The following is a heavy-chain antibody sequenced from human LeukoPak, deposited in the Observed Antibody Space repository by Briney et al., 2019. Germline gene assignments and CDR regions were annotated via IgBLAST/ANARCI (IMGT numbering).Heavy chain of an antibody. CDR3: ARDPRTSSTSRNYFDS. Sequence: GGSLRLSCAASGFTFSSYAMSWVRQAPGKGLEWVSAISGSGGSTYYADSVKGRFTISRDNSKNTLSLQMDSLRGEDTAVYYCARDPRTSSTSRNYFDSWGQGTLVTVSS. CDR2: ISGSGGST. V-gene: IGHV3-23*01. CDR1: GFTFSSYA. D-gene: IGHD6-13*01. J-gene: IGHJ4*02.